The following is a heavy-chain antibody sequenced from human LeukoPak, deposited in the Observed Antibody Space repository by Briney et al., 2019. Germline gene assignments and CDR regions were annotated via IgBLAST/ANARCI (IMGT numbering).Heavy chain of an antibody. V-gene: IGHV3-43*02. Sequence: GGSLRLSCAAPGFIFDNYAIHWVRQAPGKGLEWVSLISGDGGSTFYADSVRGRFTISRDNTRKSLSLQMGSLRSEDTALYYCARESETSGWYDYWGQGTLVTVSS. CDR1: GFIFDNYA. CDR2: ISGDGGST. J-gene: IGHJ4*02. D-gene: IGHD6-19*01. CDR3: ARESETSGWYDY.